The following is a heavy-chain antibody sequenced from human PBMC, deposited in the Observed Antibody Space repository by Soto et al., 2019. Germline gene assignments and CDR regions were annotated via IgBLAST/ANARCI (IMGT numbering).Heavy chain of an antibody. CDR2: IIPVFDTP. Sequence: SVKVSCKSSGNSFSSHAITWVRQAPGQGLEWMGGIIPVFDTPTYARRFQDRVTITADKSTNTSYMELRSLRSEDTAVYYCARGGALSTSWYWGDGLDSWGQGTQVTVSS. CDR1: GNSFSSHA. CDR3: ARGGALSTSWYWGDGLDS. J-gene: IGHJ4*02. D-gene: IGHD6-13*01. V-gene: IGHV1-69*06.